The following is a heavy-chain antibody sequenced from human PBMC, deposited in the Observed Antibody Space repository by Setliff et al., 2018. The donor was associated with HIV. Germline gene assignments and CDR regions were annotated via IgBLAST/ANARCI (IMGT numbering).Heavy chain of an antibody. Sequence: GGSLRLSCAASRFSFSTSWMTWVRQAPGKGLEWVATINEDGSKKYYGASVKGRFTVSRDNAKKSLYLQMDSLRPEDTAVYYCARARGITIFGVVTWYFFDYWGQGTLVTVSS. D-gene: IGHD3-3*01. V-gene: IGHV3-7*01. J-gene: IGHJ4*02. CDR2: INEDGSKK. CDR1: RFSFSTSW. CDR3: ARARGITIFGVVTWYFFDY.